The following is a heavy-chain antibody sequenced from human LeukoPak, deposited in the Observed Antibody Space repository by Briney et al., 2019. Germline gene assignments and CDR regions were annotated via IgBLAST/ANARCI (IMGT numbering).Heavy chain of an antibody. J-gene: IGHJ4*02. CDR2: IKQDGSEK. V-gene: IGHV3-7*01. CDR3: ARAEVYDYVWGSYRYTNFDY. Sequence: GGPLRLSCAASGFTFSSYWMSWVRQAPGKGLEWVANIKQDGSEKYYVDSVKGRFTISRDNAKNSLYLQMNSLRAEDTAVYYCARAEVYDYVWGSYRYTNFDYWGQGTLVTVSS. CDR1: GFTFSSYW. D-gene: IGHD3-16*02.